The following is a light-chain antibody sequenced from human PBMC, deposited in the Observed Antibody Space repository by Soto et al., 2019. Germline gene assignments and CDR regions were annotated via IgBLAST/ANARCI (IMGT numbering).Light chain of an antibody. Sequence: HELTQPPSVSVAPGKTARITCGGNNIGSKSVHWYQQKPGQAPVLVIYYDSDRPSGIPERFSGSNSGNTATLTISRVEAGDEADYYCQVWDSSSDHVVFGGGTKLTVL. CDR2: YDS. J-gene: IGLJ2*01. V-gene: IGLV3-21*04. CDR1: NIGSKS. CDR3: QVWDSSSDHVV.